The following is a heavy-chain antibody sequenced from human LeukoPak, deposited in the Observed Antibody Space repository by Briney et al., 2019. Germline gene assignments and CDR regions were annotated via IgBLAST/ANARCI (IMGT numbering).Heavy chain of an antibody. CDR2: INPTGGST. D-gene: IGHD6-6*01. CDR1: GYTFPSYF. CDR3: ARTAARRFDY. Sequence: ASVKVSCKASGYTFPSYFMHWVRQAPGQGLEWMGIINPTGGSTTYAQKFQGRVTMTRDTSTGTVYMELSSLRSDDTAVYYCARTAARRFDYWGQGTLVTVPS. V-gene: IGHV1-46*01. J-gene: IGHJ4*02.